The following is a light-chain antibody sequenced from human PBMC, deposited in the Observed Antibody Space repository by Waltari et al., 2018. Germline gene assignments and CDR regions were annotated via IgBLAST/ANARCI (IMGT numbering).Light chain of an antibody. J-gene: IGKJ2*01. V-gene: IGKV1-39*01. CDR1: QYISDY. Sequence: DIQMSQSPSSLSASVGDRVTITFRASQYISDYLHWYQQKPGKAPQLLIYTASTLQSGVPSRFSGSGSGSDFTLTISSLQPEDFATYCCQQTYTTPYTFGQGTRLEIK. CDR3: QQTYTTPYT. CDR2: TAS.